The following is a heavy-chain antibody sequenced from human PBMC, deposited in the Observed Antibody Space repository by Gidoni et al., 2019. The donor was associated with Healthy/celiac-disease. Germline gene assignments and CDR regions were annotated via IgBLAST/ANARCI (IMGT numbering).Heavy chain of an antibody. J-gene: IGHJ3*02. CDR3: AKDLCDPFSCSALAFDI. CDR2: ISGSVGST. Sequence: EVQLVESGGGLVQPGGSLRRSCAASGFTFSSYAMSWVRQAPGKGLEWVSAISGSVGSTYYADSVKGRFTISRDNSKNTLYLQMNSLRAEDTAVYYCAKDLCDPFSCSALAFDIWGQGTMVTVSS. D-gene: IGHD2-2*01. V-gene: IGHV3-23*04. CDR1: GFTFSSYA.